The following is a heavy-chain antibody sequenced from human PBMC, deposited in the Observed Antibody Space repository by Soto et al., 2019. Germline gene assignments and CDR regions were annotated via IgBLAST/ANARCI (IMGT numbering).Heavy chain of an antibody. V-gene: IGHV3-30*18. J-gene: IGHJ6*02. D-gene: IGHD2-15*01. Sequence: VWSLRLSCAASVFTFSIYGMHWVRQSPGKGLEWVAVISYDGSNKYYADSVKGRFTISRDNSRNTLYLQMNSLRAEDTAVYYCAKDLACSGRSPPVCMHVWGQATTVTLSS. CDR2: ISYDGSNK. CDR1: VFTFSIYG. CDR3: AKDLACSGRSPPVCMHV.